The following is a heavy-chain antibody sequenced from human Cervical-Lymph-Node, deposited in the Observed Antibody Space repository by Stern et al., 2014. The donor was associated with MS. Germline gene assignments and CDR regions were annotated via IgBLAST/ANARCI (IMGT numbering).Heavy chain of an antibody. D-gene: IGHD6-13*01. V-gene: IGHV3-33*01. CDR3: SRDVGSWSYYYYGMDV. Sequence: VQLVESGGGVVQPGRSLRLSCAASGFTFSSYGMHWVRQAPGKGLEWVAVIWYDGSNKYYADPVKGRFTISRDNSTNTLYLQMNSLRAEDTAVYYCSRDVGSWSYYYYGMDVWGQGTTVTVSS. J-gene: IGHJ6*02. CDR2: IWYDGSNK. CDR1: GFTFSSYG.